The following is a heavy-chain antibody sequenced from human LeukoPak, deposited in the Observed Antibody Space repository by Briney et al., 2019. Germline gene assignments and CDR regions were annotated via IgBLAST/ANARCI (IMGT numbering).Heavy chain of an antibody. CDR2: INPSGGST. CDR3: ARVANDYGDYDYYYYGMDV. J-gene: IGHJ6*02. V-gene: IGHV1-46*01. CDR1: GYILASYG. Sequence: ASVKVSCKASGYILASYGISWVRQAPGQGLEWMGIINPSGGSTSYAQKFQGRVTMTRDTSTSTVYMELSSLRSEDTAVYYCARVANDYGDYDYYYYGMDVWGQGTTVTVSS. D-gene: IGHD4-17*01.